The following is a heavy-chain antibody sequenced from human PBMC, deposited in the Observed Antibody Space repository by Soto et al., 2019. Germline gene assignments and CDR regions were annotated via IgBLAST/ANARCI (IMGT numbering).Heavy chain of an antibody. V-gene: IGHV4-31*03. J-gene: IGHJ4*02. Sequence: PSETLSLTCTVSGGSISSGGYYWSWVRQHPGKGLEWIGDIFNSGSTFDNPSLKSRVTISVDTSKSQFSLELSSVTAADTAVYYCARAMTTVTTIDYWGQGTLVTVSS. CDR2: IFNSGST. CDR3: ARAMTTVTTIDY. D-gene: IGHD4-17*01. CDR1: GGSISSGGYY.